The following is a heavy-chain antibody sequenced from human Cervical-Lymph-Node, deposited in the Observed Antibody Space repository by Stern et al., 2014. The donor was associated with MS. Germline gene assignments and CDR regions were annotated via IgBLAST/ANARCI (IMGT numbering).Heavy chain of an antibody. CDR2: ITPVFGTT. Sequence: VQLEESGAEVKKPGSSVKVSCKASGDTFSSYAINWVRQVTGQGLAWMGGITPVFGTTNYAQKFQGRVTITADKSTNTAYMELMTLRSEDTAVYYCARGGGLVGYFDYWGQGTLVSVSS. CDR3: ARGGGLVGYFDY. J-gene: IGHJ4*02. V-gene: IGHV1-69*06. CDR1: GDTFSSYA. D-gene: IGHD1-26*01.